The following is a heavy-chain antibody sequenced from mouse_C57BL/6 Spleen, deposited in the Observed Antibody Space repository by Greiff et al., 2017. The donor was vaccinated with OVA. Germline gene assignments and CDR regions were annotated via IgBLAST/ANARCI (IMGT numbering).Heavy chain of an antibody. CDR2: INPNNGGT. V-gene: IGHV1-18*01. J-gene: IGHJ3*01. D-gene: IGHD2-3*01. CDR3: ANLGGLLPFAY. Sequence: VQLQQSGPELVKPGASVKIPCKASGYTFTDYNMDWVKQSHGKSLEWIGDINPNNGGTIYNQKFKGKATLTVDKSSSTAYMELRSLTSEDTAVYYCANLGGLLPFAYWGQGTLVTVSA. CDR1: GYTFTDYN.